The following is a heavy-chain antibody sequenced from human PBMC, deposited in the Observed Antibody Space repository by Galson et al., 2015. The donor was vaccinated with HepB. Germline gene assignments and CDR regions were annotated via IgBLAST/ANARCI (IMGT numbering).Heavy chain of an antibody. CDR2: INPNTGNP. CDR3: ARGPCSGTYHACLGY. J-gene: IGHJ4*02. D-gene: IGHD1-26*01. V-gene: IGHV7-4-1*02. CDR1: GYTFSTYG. Sequence: SVKVSCKASGYTFSTYGINWVRQAPGQGLEWMGWINPNTGNPTYAQGFAGRFVFSLDTSVSTAYLQISSLKAEDTAVYYCARGPCSGTYHACLGYWGQGTLVTVSP.